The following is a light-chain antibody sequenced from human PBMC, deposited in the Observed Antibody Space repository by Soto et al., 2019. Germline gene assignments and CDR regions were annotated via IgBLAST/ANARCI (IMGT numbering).Light chain of an antibody. V-gene: IGKV1-39*01. CDR2: PAS. CDR3: QQSYKTPHT. J-gene: IGKJ2*01. Sequence: DIQMTQSPSSLSASVGDRVTITCRASQGVSAYLLWYQQRQGTAPKLLLYPASNLLSGDPSRFSRSGSGTNFTLTISSLQPEDFASYYCQQSYKTPHTFGQGAKLETK. CDR1: QGVSAY.